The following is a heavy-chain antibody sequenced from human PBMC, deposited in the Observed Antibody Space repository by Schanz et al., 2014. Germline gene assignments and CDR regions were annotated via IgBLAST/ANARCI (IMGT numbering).Heavy chain of an antibody. CDR3: ARGYGDSPTDF. CDR2: ISPYNGNT. D-gene: IGHD4-17*01. V-gene: IGHV1-18*04. CDR1: GYTFTSDS. Sequence: QVQLVQSGAEVKKPGASVKVSCKASGYTFTSDSMHWVRQAPGQGLEWMGWISPYNGNTNYAQKLQGRVTITADRSTSTAYMELSSLRSEDTAVYYCARGYGDSPTDFWGQGTLVTVSS. J-gene: IGHJ4*02.